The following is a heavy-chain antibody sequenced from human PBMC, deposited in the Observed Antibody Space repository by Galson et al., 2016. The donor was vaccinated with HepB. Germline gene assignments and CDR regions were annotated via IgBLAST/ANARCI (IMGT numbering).Heavy chain of an antibody. CDR3: ARGWARSTYYYDNSGYDS. CDR1: GFTFSSFE. D-gene: IGHD3-22*01. CDR2: ISSSVSTI. J-gene: IGHJ4*02. V-gene: IGHV3-48*03. Sequence: SLRLSCAASGFTFSSFEMNWVRQAPGQGLEWVSYISSSVSTIYYAGYVKGRFTISRDDAKSSLFLQMNSLRAEDTGVYYCARGWARSTYYYDNSGYDSWGQGTLVIVSS.